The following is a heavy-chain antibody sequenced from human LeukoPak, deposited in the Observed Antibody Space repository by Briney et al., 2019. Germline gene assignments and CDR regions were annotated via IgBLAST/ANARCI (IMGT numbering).Heavy chain of an antibody. D-gene: IGHD3-22*01. V-gene: IGHV1-8*01. J-gene: IGHJ4*02. CDR2: VNPNSANT. CDR1: GYTFTSYD. CDR3: AIKLSSGGY. Sequence: HWASVKGSCKASGYTFTSYDINWVRQATGQGLEWMGWVNPNSANTAYAQKLQGRVTTTRNTSISTAYMELSSLRSEDTAVYYCAIKLSSGGYWGQGTLVTVSS.